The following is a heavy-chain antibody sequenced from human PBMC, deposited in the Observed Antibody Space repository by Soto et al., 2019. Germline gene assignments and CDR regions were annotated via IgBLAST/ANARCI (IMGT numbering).Heavy chain of an antibody. CDR1: GFTFSDYY. J-gene: IGHJ4*02. Sequence: GSLRLSCVGSGFTFSDYYMSWVRQAPGKGLEWLSYSSNSGTYTKYAGSVKGRFSISRDNAKNSLHLQINSLRGEDTAVYYCARSGDNYNVLDYWGQGTPVTVYS. CDR3: ARSGDNYNVLDY. V-gene: IGHV3-11*06. CDR2: SSNSGTYT. D-gene: IGHD3-10*02.